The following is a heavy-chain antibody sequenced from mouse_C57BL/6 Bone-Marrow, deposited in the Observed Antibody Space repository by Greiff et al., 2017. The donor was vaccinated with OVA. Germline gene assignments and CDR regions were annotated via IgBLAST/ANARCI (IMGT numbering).Heavy chain of an antibody. CDR3: ARGPLYCDV. CDR1: GYTFTSYW. CDR2: IYPGSGST. Sequence: QVQLKQPGAELVKPGASVKMSCKASGYTFTSYWITWVKQRPGQCLEWIGDIYPGSGSTNYNEKFKSTATLTVDTSSSTAYMQLSSLTSEDSAVYYCARGPLYCDVWGTGTTVTVSS. V-gene: IGHV1-55*01. J-gene: IGHJ1*03.